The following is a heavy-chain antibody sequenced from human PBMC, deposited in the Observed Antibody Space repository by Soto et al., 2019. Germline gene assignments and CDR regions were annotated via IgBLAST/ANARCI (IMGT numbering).Heavy chain of an antibody. J-gene: IGHJ4*02. CDR3: AREKVGATGYFDY. D-gene: IGHD1-26*01. CDR2: IYYRGYT. CDR1: GGSISSFY. Sequence: PSETLSLTCTVSGGSISSFYWSWIRQPPGKGLEWIGYIYYRGYTNYNPSLKSRVTISVDTSKNQFSLKLSSVTAADTAVYFCAREKVGATGYFDYWGQGILVTVSS. V-gene: IGHV4-59*01.